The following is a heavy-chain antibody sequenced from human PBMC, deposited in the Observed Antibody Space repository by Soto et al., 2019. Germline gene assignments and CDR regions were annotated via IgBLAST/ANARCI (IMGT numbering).Heavy chain of an antibody. D-gene: IGHD3-22*01. V-gene: IGHV1-69*13. CDR2: IIPIFGTA. Sequence: ASVKVSCKASGGTFSSYAISWVRQAPGQGLEWMGGIIPIFGTANYAQKFQGRVTITADESTSTAYMELSSLRSEDTAVYYCARTDPYYHDSSGYSRFDYWGQGTLVTVSS. CDR3: ARTDPYYHDSSGYSRFDY. J-gene: IGHJ4*02. CDR1: GGTFSSYA.